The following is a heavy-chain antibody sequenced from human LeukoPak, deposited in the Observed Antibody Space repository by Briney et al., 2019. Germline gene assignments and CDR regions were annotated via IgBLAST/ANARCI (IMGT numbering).Heavy chain of an antibody. Sequence: ASVKVSCKASGYTFTSYDINWVRQATGQGLEWMGWMNPNSGNTGYAQKFQARVTISRDTSASTAYMELSSLRSEDMAVYYCARATYYYNSSGYHSLSYFDYWGQGTLVTVSS. CDR1: GYTFTSYD. CDR3: ARATYYYNSSGYHSLSYFDY. CDR2: MNPNSGNT. V-gene: IGHV1-8*03. D-gene: IGHD3-22*01. J-gene: IGHJ4*02.